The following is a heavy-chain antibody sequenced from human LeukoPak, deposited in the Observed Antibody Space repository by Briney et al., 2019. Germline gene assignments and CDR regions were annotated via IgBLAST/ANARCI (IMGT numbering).Heavy chain of an antibody. J-gene: IGHJ4*02. D-gene: IGHD3-3*01. Sequence: SETQSLTCNGSGGTISRYYWSWIRQPPGKGLEWIGYIFYSGSTNYNPSLKSRVTISVDTSKNQFSLKLSSVTAADTAVYYCVRSDYFWSGYYGYWGQGTLVTVSS. CDR1: GGTISRYY. CDR2: IFYSGST. V-gene: IGHV4-59*01. CDR3: VRSDYFWSGYYGY.